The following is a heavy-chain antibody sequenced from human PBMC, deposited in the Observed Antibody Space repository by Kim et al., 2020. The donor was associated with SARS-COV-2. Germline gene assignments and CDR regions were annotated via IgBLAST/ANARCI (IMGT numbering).Heavy chain of an antibody. CDR2: IYYTGRT. Sequence: SETLSLTCTVSGGSISNGDYYWSWIRQHPGKGLELIGYIYYTGRTYYNPSLKSRLTISVDTSKNQFSLNLTSVTAADTAVYYCARDTAYCGGDCYSKSLRTFDYWGQGALVTVSS. J-gene: IGHJ4*02. CDR3: ARDTAYCGGDCYSKSLRTFDY. CDR1: GGSISNGDYY. V-gene: IGHV4-31*03. D-gene: IGHD2-21*02.